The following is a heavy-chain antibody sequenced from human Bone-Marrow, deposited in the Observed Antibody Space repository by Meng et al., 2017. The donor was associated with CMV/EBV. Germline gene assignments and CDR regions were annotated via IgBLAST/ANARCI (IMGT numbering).Heavy chain of an antibody. CDR3: ARDLRRGYSNYYYYGMDV. J-gene: IGHJ6*01. CDR2: ISSSSSTI. Sequence: GESLKISCAASGFTFSSYSMNWVRQAPGKGLEWVSYISSSSSTIYYADSVKGRFTISRDNAKNSLYLQMNSLRAEDKAVYYCARDLRRGYSNYYYYGMDVWGQGPTVTVSS. CDR1: GFTFSSYS. V-gene: IGHV3-48*04. D-gene: IGHD3-3*01.